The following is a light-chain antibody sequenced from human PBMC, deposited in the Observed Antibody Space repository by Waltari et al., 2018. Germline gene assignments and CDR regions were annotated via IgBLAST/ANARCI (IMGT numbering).Light chain of an antibody. J-gene: IGLJ1*01. Sequence: QSALTQPASVSGSPGQSITISCTGTSSDVGPYNLVSWYQQHPGKAPKLMIYEVTERPSRISSRFSGSKSGNTASLTISGLQAEDEADYFCCSYSGSSSRFVFGAGTKVTVL. V-gene: IGLV2-23*02. CDR2: EVT. CDR3: CSYSGSSSRFV. CDR1: SSDVGPYNL.